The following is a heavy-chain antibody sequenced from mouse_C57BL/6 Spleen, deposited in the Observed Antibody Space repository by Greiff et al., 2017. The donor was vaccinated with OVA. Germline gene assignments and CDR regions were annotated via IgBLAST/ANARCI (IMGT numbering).Heavy chain of an antibody. J-gene: IGHJ4*01. Sequence: EVKLVESGGGLVQPGGSLSLSCAASGFTFTDYYMSWVRQPPGKALEWLGFIRNKANGYTTEYSASVKGRFTISRDNSQSILYLQMNALRAEDSATYYCARSSSSYVGYYAMDYWGQGTSVTVSS. D-gene: IGHD1-1*01. CDR1: GFTFTDYY. CDR2: IRNKANGYTT. V-gene: IGHV7-3*01. CDR3: ARSSSSYVGYYAMDY.